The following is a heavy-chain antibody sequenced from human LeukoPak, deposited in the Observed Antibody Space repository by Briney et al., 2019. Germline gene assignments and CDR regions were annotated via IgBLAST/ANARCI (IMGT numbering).Heavy chain of an antibody. V-gene: IGHV3-21*01. Sequence: GGSLTLSCAASGFTFSSYSMNWVRQAPGKGLEWVSFISSSSDYIYYADSVKGRFTISRDNAKNSLYLQMNSLRAEDTAVYYCARGLSGTRFDYWGQGTLATVSS. CDR3: ARGLSGTRFDY. CDR2: ISSSSDYI. D-gene: IGHD1-7*01. CDR1: GFTFSSYS. J-gene: IGHJ4*02.